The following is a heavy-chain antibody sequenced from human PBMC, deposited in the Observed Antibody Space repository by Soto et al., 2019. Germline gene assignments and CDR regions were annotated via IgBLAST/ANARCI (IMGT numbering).Heavy chain of an antibody. J-gene: IGHJ4*02. CDR3: ARGYAPLGPLDY. V-gene: IGHV3-30-3*01. CDR1: GFTFSSYA. Sequence: TGGSLRLSCAASGFTFSSYAMHWVRQAPGKGLEWVAVISYDGSNKYYADSVKGRFTISRDNSKNTLYLQMNSLRAEDTAVYYCARGYAPLGPLDYWGQGTLVTVSS. D-gene: IGHD7-27*01. CDR2: ISYDGSNK.